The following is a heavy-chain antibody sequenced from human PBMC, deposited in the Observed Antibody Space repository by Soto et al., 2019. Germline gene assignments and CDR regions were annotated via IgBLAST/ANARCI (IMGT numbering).Heavy chain of an antibody. D-gene: IGHD3-22*01. Sequence: ASVKVSCKASGGTFSSYTISWVRQAPGQGLEWMGRIIPILGIANYAQKFQGRVTITADKSTSTAYMELSSLRSEDTAVYYCALYYYDSSGYYWFDPWGQGTLVTVSS. J-gene: IGHJ5*02. V-gene: IGHV1-69*02. CDR2: IIPILGIA. CDR1: GGTFSSYT. CDR3: ALYYYDSSGYYWFDP.